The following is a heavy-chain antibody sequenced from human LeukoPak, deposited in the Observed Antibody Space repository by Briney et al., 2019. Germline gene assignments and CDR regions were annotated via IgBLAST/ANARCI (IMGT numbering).Heavy chain of an antibody. CDR3: ASNYYDSSGQRIDY. CDR2: INHSGST. J-gene: IGHJ4*02. CDR1: GGSFSGYY. V-gene: IGHV4-34*01. Sequence: PSETLSLTCAVYGGSFSGYYWSWIRQPPGKGLEWIGEINHSGSTNYNPSLKSRVTISVDTSKNQFSLKLSSVTAADTAVYYCASNYYDSSGQRIDYWGQGTLVTVSS. D-gene: IGHD3-22*01.